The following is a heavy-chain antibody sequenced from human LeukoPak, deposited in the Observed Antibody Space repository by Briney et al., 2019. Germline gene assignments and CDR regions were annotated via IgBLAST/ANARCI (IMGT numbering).Heavy chain of an antibody. D-gene: IGHD3-3*01. CDR2: IYHSGST. Sequence: SETLSLTCAVSGGSISSGGYSWSWIRQPPGKGLEWIGYIYHSGSTYYNPSLKSRVTISVDRSKNQFSLKLSSVTAAGTAVYYCARGGDFWSGYYPTGPWGQGTLVTVSS. CDR3: ARGGDFWSGYYPTGP. J-gene: IGHJ5*02. CDR1: GGSISSGGYS. V-gene: IGHV4-30-2*01.